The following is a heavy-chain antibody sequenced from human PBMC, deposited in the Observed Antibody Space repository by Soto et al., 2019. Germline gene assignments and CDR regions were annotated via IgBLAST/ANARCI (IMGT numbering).Heavy chain of an antibody. J-gene: IGHJ5*02. CDR1: GGFVNSVNNY. D-gene: IGHD3-3*01. Sequence: QVHLQESGPGLVKPSQTLSLTCTVSGGFVNSVNNYWSWIRQPPGKGLAWLGYIFYTGSTYYNPSLRSRITISIDTSKNRFSLKLTSVTAADTAVYSGARVPSSSFGVADPPVGWFDPWGQVTLVTVSS. CDR3: ARVPSSSFGVADPPVGWFDP. V-gene: IGHV4-30-4*01. CDR2: IFYTGST.